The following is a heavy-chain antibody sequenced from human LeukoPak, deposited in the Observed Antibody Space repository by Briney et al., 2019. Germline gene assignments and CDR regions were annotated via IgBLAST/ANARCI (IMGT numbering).Heavy chain of an antibody. V-gene: IGHV4-59*01. D-gene: IGHD3-10*01. Sequence: SETLSLTCTVSGVSIGSYYWSWIRQSPGKGLEWIGYIFYSGRTSYNPSLKSRVTVSVDTSKNQFSLKLSSVTAADTAVYYCARTTMVRGTYYMDVWGKGTTVTISS. CDR3: ARTTMVRGTYYMDV. CDR1: GVSIGSYY. CDR2: IFYSGRT. J-gene: IGHJ6*03.